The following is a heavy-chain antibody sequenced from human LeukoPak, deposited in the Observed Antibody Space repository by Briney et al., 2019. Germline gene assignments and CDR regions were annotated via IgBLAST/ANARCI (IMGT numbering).Heavy chain of an antibody. CDR2: INPNSGGT. CDR3: ARVWSYRPNFDY. V-gene: IGHV1-2*02. D-gene: IGHD3-16*02. CDR1: GYTFTGYY. Sequence: GASVKVSCKASGYTFTGYYMHWVRQAPGQGLEWVGWINPNSGGTNYAQKFQGRVTMTRDTSISTAYMELSRLRSDDTAVYYCARVWSYRPNFDYWGQGTLVTVSS. J-gene: IGHJ4*02.